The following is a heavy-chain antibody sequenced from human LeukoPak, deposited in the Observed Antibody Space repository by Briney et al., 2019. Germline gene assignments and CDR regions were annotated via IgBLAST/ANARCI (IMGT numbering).Heavy chain of an antibody. CDR1: GFTFSSYT. D-gene: IGHD5-12*01. V-gene: IGHV3-21*01. CDR2: ITSTSTYI. J-gene: IGHJ4*02. Sequence: GGSLRLSCAASGFTFSSYTFNWVRQAPGKGLEWVASITSTSTYIYYADSVQGRFAVSRDNAKNSLYLQMNSLRAEETAVFYCVRRGPNNSGLDYWGQGTLVTVSS. CDR3: VRRGPNNSGLDY.